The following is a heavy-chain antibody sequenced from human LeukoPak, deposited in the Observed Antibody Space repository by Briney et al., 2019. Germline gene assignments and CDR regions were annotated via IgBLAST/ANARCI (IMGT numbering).Heavy chain of an antibody. CDR3: ASDCRSGLHNWFDP. D-gene: IGHD3-3*01. J-gene: IGHJ5*02. CDR1: GYTFTGYY. CDR2: INHNSGGT. V-gene: IGHV1-2*02. Sequence: ASVKVSCKASGYTFTGYYMHWVRQAPGQRLEWMGWINHNSGGTNYAQKFQGRVTMTRDTSISTAYMELSRLRSDDTAVYYCASDCRSGLHNWFDPWGQGTLVTVSS.